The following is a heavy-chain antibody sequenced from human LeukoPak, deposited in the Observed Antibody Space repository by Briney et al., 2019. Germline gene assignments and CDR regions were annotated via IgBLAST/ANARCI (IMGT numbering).Heavy chain of an antibody. CDR3: AVTAVEGPIEYFFDY. CDR2: IHLKSGGT. J-gene: IGHJ4*02. Sequence: ASVKVSCQASGHTFTGQYIHGLRQARGEGLGWMAWIHLKSGGTNSAQKFQGSVTFSRDASTTTAYMELTSLRSDDTAVYYCAVTAVEGPIEYFFDYWGQGTLVTVSS. CDR1: GHTFTGQY. D-gene: IGHD2/OR15-2a*01. V-gene: IGHV1-2*02.